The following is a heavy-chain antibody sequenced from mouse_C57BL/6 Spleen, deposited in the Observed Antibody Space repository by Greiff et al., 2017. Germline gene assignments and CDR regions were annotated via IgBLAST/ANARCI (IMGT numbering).Heavy chain of an antibody. D-gene: IGHD2-2*01. CDR2: ICGDGST. V-gene: IGHV2-3*01. J-gene: IGHJ4*01. Sequence: VQLQESGPGLVAPSQSLSITCTVSGFSLTSYGVCWVRQPPGKGLEWLGVICGDGSTNYHSAPISRLSISKDNSKSQVFLQLNSLQTDDTATYYCANSDGYDVGYAMDYWGQGTSVTVSS. CDR1: GFSLTSYG. CDR3: ANSDGYDVGYAMDY.